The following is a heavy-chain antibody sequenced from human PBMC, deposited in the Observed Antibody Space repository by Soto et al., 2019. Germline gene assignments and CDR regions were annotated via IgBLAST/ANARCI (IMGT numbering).Heavy chain of an antibody. CDR1: GFTFSTYA. CDR3: ARAPRTYDFPYYFDY. J-gene: IGHJ4*02. Sequence: GGSLRLSCAASGFTFSTYAMGWVRQAPGKGLEWVSVFSATGFSTYNADSVKGRFTISRDNSKDTLYLEMSTLRAEDTAVYYCARAPRTYDFPYYFDYWGQGTMVTVYS. D-gene: IGHD3-16*01. V-gene: IGHV3-23*01. CDR2: FSATGFST.